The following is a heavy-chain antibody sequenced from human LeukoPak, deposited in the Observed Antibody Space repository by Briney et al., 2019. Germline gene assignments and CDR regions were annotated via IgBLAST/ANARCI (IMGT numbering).Heavy chain of an antibody. CDR3: ARDFERPDY. Sequence: GAXVKVSCKASGYTFTDYYIHWVRQAPGQGLEWMGRINPNSGGTNYAQKFQGRVTMTRDTSISTAYMELRRLRSDDTAVYYCARDFERPDYWGQGTLVTVSS. CDR2: INPNSGGT. J-gene: IGHJ4*02. CDR1: GYTFTDYY. V-gene: IGHV1-2*06.